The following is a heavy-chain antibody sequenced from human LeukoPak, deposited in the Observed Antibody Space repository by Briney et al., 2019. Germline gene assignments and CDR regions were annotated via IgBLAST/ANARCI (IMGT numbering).Heavy chain of an antibody. Sequence: RPGGSLRLSCAASGFTFSNAWMSWVRQAPGKGLEWVGRIKSKTDGGTTDYAAPVKGRFTISRDDSKNTVYLQMNSLKTEDTAVYHCTTRGYSVYELVDYWGQGTLVTVSS. D-gene: IGHD5/OR15-5a*01. CDR2: IKSKTDGGTT. CDR3: TTRGYSVYELVDY. V-gene: IGHV3-15*01. J-gene: IGHJ4*02. CDR1: GFTFSNAW.